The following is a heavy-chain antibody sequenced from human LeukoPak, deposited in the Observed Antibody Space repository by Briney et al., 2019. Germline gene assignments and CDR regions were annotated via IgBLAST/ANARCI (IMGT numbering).Heavy chain of an antibody. CDR1: GFTFDDYA. V-gene: IGHV3-20*04. CDR3: ARGVTHFDC. Sequence: GRSLRLSCAASGFTFDDYAMTWVRHAPGKGLEWVPGITWRGDSPAYADSVKGRFTISRDNAKNSLFLQMNSLRAEDTALYYCARGVTHFDCWGQGTLVIVSS. CDR2: ITWRGDSP. J-gene: IGHJ4*02. D-gene: IGHD1-14*01.